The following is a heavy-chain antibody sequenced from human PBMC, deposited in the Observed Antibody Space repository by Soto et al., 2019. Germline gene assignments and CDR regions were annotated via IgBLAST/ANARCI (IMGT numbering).Heavy chain of an antibody. V-gene: IGHV4-59*01. J-gene: IGHJ4*02. CDR1: GGSINTDY. CDR2: VHSSGST. Sequence: PSETLSLTCTVSGGSINTDYWSWLRQAPEQGLEWIAFVHSSGSTNYSPSLKSRATISLDTSKNQLSLNLRSATTADTATYYCERGGASSKYFDSWGQGTLVTVSS. D-gene: IGHD2-2*01. CDR3: ERGGASSKYFDS.